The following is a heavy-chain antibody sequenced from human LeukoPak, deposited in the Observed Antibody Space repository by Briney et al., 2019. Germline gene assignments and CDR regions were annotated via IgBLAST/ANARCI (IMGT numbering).Heavy chain of an antibody. D-gene: IGHD3-16*01. V-gene: IGHV3-7*03. CDR3: ARGGGLDV. Sequence: GGSLRLYCAASGFTFSSYWMNWARQAPGKGLEWVASINHNGNVNYYVDSVKGRFTISRDNAKNSLYLQMSNLRAEDTAVYFCARGGGLDVWGQGATVTVSS. CDR1: GFTFSSYW. CDR2: INHNGNVN. J-gene: IGHJ6*02.